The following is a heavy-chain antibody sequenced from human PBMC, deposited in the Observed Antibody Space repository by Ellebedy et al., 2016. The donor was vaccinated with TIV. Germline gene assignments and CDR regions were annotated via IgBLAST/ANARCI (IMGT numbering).Heavy chain of an antibody. CDR3: VTLSLIMSTTTFDY. J-gene: IGHJ4*02. CDR1: GFIFINAP. V-gene: IGHV3-15*01. Sequence: PGGSLRLSCAASGFIFINAPMSWVRQSPGKGLEWVGRIKSKSDGGTADYAAPVKDRFTISRDDSKNTLFLQLNSLKSEDTAVYYCVTLSLIMSTTTFDYWGQGTLVTVSS. D-gene: IGHD4-11*01. CDR2: IKSKSDGGTA.